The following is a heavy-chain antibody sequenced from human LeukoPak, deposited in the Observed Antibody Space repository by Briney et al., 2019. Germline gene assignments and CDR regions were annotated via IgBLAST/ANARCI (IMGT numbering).Heavy chain of an antibody. J-gene: IGHJ4*02. D-gene: IGHD6-13*01. CDR3: ARGSKAAPGTFDY. CDR2: IYYTGST. Sequence: SETLSLTCTVSGGSVSSGSAYWSWIRQPPGKGLEWIGYIYYTGSTDYNPSLKSRVAISVDTSKNQFSLKLSSVTAADTAVYYCARGSKAAPGTFDYWGQGTLVTVSS. V-gene: IGHV4-61*01. CDR1: GGSVSSGSAY.